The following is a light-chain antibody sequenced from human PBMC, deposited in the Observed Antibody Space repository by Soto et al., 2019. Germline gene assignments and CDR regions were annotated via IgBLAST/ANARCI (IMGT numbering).Light chain of an antibody. Sequence: EIVLTQSPGTLSLSPGERATLSCRASQSVSSSYLAWYQQKPGQAPRLLIYGASSRATGIPDRFSGSGSGKDFTLTISRLEPEDFAVYYCKQYGRSPQWTFGQGTQVEIK. J-gene: IGKJ1*01. CDR2: GAS. V-gene: IGKV3-20*01. CDR1: QSVSSSY. CDR3: KQYGRSPQWT.